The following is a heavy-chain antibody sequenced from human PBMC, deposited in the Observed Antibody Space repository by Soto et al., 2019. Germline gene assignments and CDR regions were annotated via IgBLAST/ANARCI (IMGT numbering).Heavy chain of an antibody. V-gene: IGHV4-39*01. Sequence: SETLSLTCTVSGDSVTSYSHYWGWIRQPPGKGLESIANIYYDGNTYYNPSLKGRVTISLDTSKNQFSLRLNSVTAADTAVYYCARSSIKPQVFMYPFDSWSQGTLVSVSS. D-gene: IGHD3-3*01. J-gene: IGHJ4*02. CDR2: IYYDGNT. CDR1: GDSVTSYSHY. CDR3: ARSSIKPQVFMYPFDS.